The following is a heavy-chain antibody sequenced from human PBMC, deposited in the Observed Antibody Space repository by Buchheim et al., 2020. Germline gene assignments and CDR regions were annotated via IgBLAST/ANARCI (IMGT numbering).Heavy chain of an antibody. CDR1: GFTFRTYA. CDR3: AKDSGPRDGYNPEA. Sequence: EVQLLESGGGLVQPGGSLRLSCAASGFTFRTYAMSWVRQAPGKGLEWVSAISGNGGSTYYADSVKGRFTISSDNSKNTLYLQMNSLRAEDTAVYYCAKDSGPRDGYNPEAWGQGTL. D-gene: IGHD5-24*01. CDR2: ISGNGGST. J-gene: IGHJ5*02. V-gene: IGHV3-23*01.